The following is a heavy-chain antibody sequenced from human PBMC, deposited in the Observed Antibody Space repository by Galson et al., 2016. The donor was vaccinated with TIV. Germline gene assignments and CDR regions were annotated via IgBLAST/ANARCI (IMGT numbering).Heavy chain of an antibody. CDR3: ARGGRGSAWYADY. J-gene: IGHJ4*02. CDR1: GYAFTSFF. Sequence: SVKVSCKAFGYAFTSFFVHWVRQAPGQGLEWLGRVNPNRGGTVYEQKFEGRLTLTWDTSTSTIYMEMNSLNSGDTAVYYSARGGRGSAWYADYWGQGSPVTVSS. D-gene: IGHD6-13*01. V-gene: IGHV1-2*06. CDR2: VNPNRGGT.